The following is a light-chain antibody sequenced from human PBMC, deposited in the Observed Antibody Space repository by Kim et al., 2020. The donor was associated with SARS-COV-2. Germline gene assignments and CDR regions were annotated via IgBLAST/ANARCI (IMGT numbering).Light chain of an antibody. CDR2: DNN. V-gene: IGLV1-51*01. CDR3: GTWDSSLSAWV. Sequence: QSVLTQPPSVSAAPGQKVTISCSGSSSNIGNNYVSWYQQFPGTAPKLLIYDNNNRPSGIPDRFSGSRSGTSATLGTTGLQTGDEAEYYCGTWDSSLSAWVFGGGTQLTVL. CDR1: SSNIGNNY. J-gene: IGLJ3*02.